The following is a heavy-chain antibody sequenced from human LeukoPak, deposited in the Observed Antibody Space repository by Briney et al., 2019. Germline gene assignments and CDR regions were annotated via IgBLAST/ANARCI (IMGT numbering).Heavy chain of an antibody. CDR1: GGTFSSYA. CDR2: IIPIFGTA. CDR3: ARGGYCGGDCRHTGYYYYYMDV. Sequence: SVKVSCKASGGTFSSYAISLVRQAPGQGLEWMGGIIPIFGTANYAQKFQGRVTITADESTSTAYMELSSLRSEDTAVYYCARGGYCGGDCRHTGYYYYYMDVWGKGTTVTVSS. V-gene: IGHV1-69*13. J-gene: IGHJ6*03. D-gene: IGHD2-21*01.